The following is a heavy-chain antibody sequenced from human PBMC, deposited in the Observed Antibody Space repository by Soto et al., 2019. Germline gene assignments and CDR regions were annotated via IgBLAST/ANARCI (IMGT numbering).Heavy chain of an antibody. CDR3: ARETRTGHSSGWYVRRGPSSGYCYDMDV. Sequence: QVQLVQSGAEVKKPGSSVKVSCKASGGTFSSYAISWVRQAPGQGLEWMGGIIPIFGTANYAQKFQGRVTITADESTSTAYMELSSLRSEDTAVYYCARETRTGHSSGWYVRRGPSSGYCYDMDVWGQGTTVTVSS. CDR2: IIPIFGTA. J-gene: IGHJ6*02. V-gene: IGHV1-69*01. CDR1: GGTFSSYA. D-gene: IGHD6-19*01.